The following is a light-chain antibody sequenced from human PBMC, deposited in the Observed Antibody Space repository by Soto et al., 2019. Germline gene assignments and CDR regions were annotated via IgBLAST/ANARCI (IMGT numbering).Light chain of an antibody. Sequence: DIQMTQSPSSLSASVGDRVTITCRASQDISTYLAWYQQKPGKVPKLLIYGASTLQSGVPSRFSGSGSGTDFTLTISSLQTEDVATYYCQNYTRAPWTFGQGTKVESK. V-gene: IGKV1-27*01. J-gene: IGKJ1*01. CDR3: QNYTRAPWT. CDR1: QDISTY. CDR2: GAS.